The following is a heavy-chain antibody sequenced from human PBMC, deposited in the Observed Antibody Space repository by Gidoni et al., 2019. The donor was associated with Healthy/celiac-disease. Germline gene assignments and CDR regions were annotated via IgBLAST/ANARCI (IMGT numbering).Heavy chain of an antibody. D-gene: IGHD3-22*01. V-gene: IGHV3-30-3*01. CDR3: ARGRDYYDSSGYKGAFDI. Sequence: QVQLLESGGGVVQPGRSLRLSCAASGFTFSSYAMHWVRQAPGKGLEWVAVISYDGSNKYYADPVKGRFTISRDNSKNTLYLQMNSLRAEDTAVYYCARGRDYYDSSGYKGAFDIWGQGTMVTVSS. J-gene: IGHJ3*02. CDR2: ISYDGSNK. CDR1: GFTFSSYA.